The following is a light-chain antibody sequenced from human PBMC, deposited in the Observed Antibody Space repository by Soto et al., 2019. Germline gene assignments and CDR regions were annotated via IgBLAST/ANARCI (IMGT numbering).Light chain of an antibody. Sequence: AIQMTQSPSSLSASVGDRVTITCRASQGIRTELGWYQQKPGKAPKLLIYATSSLQSGVPSRFSGNGSGTDFTLTISSLRPEDFATYYCLQDYNYPRTFGQGTKVEIK. CDR2: ATS. CDR1: QGIRTE. CDR3: LQDYNYPRT. J-gene: IGKJ1*01. V-gene: IGKV1-6*01.